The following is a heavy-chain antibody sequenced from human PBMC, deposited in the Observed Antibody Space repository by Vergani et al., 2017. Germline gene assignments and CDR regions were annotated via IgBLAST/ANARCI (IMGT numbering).Heavy chain of an antibody. CDR1: GFTFSSYG. CDR3: ARLSYDTTPYLQGGYDC. Sequence: QVQLVESGGGVVQPGRSLRLSCAASGFTFSSYGMHWVRQVPGKGLEWVSAISARYPSTYYADSVKGRFTISRDNSKNMLYLQMNSLRAEDTAVYYCARLSYDTTPYLQGGYDCWGQGTLVSVSS. CDR2: ISARYPST. J-gene: IGHJ4*02. V-gene: IGHV3-NL1*01. D-gene: IGHD3-22*01.